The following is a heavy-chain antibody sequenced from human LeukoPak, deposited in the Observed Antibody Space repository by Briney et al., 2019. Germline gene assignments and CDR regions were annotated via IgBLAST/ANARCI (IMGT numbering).Heavy chain of an antibody. V-gene: IGHV3-23*01. J-gene: IGHJ4*02. CDR2: ITNSGGTT. CDR1: GFTFSSYA. CDR3: AKGALGYCSGDRCYPFDY. Sequence: GGSLRLSCAASGFTFSSYAMTWVRQGPGKGLERVSGITNSGGTTWYADSVKGRFTISRDNSKNTLYLQMNSLRAEDTAVYYCAKGALGYCSGDRCYPFDYWGQATLVTVSS. D-gene: IGHD2-15*01.